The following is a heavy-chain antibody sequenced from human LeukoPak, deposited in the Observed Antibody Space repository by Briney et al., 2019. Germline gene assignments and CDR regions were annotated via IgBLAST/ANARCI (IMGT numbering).Heavy chain of an antibody. V-gene: IGHV4-39*01. D-gene: IGHD3-9*01. CDR3: ASRNDILTGYVFDF. J-gene: IGHJ4*02. Sequence: SETLSLTCTVSGGSVSSSIYYWGWIRQPPGKGLEWIGSIYYSGSTSYNPSLKSRVTISVYTSKNQVSLKLTSVTAADTAVYYCASRNDILTGYVFDFWGQGTLVTVSS. CDR1: GGSVSSSIYY. CDR2: IYYSGST.